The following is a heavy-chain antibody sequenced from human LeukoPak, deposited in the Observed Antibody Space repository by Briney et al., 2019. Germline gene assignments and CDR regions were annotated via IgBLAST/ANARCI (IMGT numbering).Heavy chain of an antibody. D-gene: IGHD6-13*01. J-gene: IGHJ6*02. Sequence: SETLSLTCTVSGGSISSGGYYWSWIRQHPGKGLEWIGYIYYSGSTYYNPSLKSRVTISVDTSKNQFSLKLSSVTAADTAVYYCASIAAPINYYYGMDVWGQGTTVTVSS. CDR1: GGSISSGGYY. CDR3: ASIAAPINYYYGMDV. V-gene: IGHV4-31*03. CDR2: IYYSGST.